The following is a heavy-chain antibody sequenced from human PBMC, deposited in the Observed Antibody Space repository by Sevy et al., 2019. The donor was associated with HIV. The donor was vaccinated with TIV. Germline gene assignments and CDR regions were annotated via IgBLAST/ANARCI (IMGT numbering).Heavy chain of an antibody. J-gene: IGHJ6*02. D-gene: IGHD1-26*01. CDR3: ARERGTGLWERYSGSYYSTSYGMDV. CDR2: ISSSSSTI. V-gene: IGHV3-48*02. Sequence: GGSPRLSCAASGFTFSSYSMNWVRQAPGKGLEWVSYISSSSSTIYYADSVKGRFTISRDNAKNSLYLQMNSLRDEDTAVYYCARERGTGLWERYSGSYYSTSYGMDVWGQGTTVTVSS. CDR1: GFTFSSYS.